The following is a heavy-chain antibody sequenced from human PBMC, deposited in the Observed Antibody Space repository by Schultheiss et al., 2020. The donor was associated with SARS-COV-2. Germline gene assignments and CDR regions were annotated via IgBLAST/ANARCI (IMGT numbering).Heavy chain of an antibody. CDR1: GYTFTGYY. CDR2: INAGNGNT. J-gene: IGHJ6*02. V-gene: IGHV1-3*01. Sequence: ASVKVSCKASGYTFTGYYMHWVRQAPGQGLEWMGWINAGNGNTKYSQKFQGRVTITRDTSASTAYMELSSLRSEDTAVYYCARDLGIAQLGGLNYYYGMDVWGQGTTVTVSS. CDR3: ARDLGIAQLGGLNYYYGMDV. D-gene: IGHD6-13*01.